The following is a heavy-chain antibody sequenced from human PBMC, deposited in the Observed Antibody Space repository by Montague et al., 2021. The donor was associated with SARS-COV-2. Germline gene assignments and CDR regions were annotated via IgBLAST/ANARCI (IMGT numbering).Heavy chain of an antibody. V-gene: IGHV4-59*12. D-gene: IGHD2-21*01. CDR2: IYYTGST. J-gene: IGHJ4*01. CDR3: SCIESSSRKGTFDY. CDR1: GGSITSYF. Sequence: SETLSLTCSVSGGSITSYFWNWVRLPPGKGLEWIGYIYYTGSTQYNPSLKSRVAISFDTSKNHFSLKLSSVTAADTAIYYCSCIESSSRKGTFDYWGHGTLVTVSS.